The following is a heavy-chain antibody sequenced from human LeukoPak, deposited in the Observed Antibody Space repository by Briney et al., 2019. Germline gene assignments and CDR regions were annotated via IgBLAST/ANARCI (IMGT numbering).Heavy chain of an antibody. CDR1: GASFSRYY. CDR2: FYYSGTTNY. Sequence: SETLSLSCTVSGASFSRYYWSWIRQPPGKGLEWIWYFYYSGTTNYNYNPSLKSRVTMSVDTSKNQFSLKLYSVTAADTAVYYCARDRRPEGFDYWGQGTLVTVSS. V-gene: IGHV4-59*01. J-gene: IGHJ4*02. CDR3: ARDRRPEGFDY.